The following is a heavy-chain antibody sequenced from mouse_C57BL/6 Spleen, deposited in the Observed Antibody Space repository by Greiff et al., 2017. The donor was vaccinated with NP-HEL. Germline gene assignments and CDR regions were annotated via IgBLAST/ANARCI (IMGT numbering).Heavy chain of an antibody. J-gene: IGHJ4*01. Sequence: QVQLQQSGPGLVQPSQSLSITCTVSGFSLTSYGVHWVRQSPGKGLEWLGVIWSGGRTDYNAAFISRLSISKDNSKSQVFFKMNSLQADDTAIYYCARKNSNHAMDYWGQGTSVTVSS. D-gene: IGHD2-5*01. CDR1: GFSLTSYG. V-gene: IGHV2-2*01. CDR3: ARKNSNHAMDY. CDR2: IWSGGRT.